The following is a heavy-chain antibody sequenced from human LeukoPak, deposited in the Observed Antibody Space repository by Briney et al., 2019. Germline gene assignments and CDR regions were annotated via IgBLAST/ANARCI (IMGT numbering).Heavy chain of an antibody. CDR2: INHSGST. Sequence: SETLSLTCAVYGGSFSGYYWSWIRQPPGKGLEWIGEINHSGSTNYNPSLKSRATISVDTSKNQFSLKLSSVTAADTAVYYCARVGAVAGMGAFGYWGQGTLVTVSS. CDR1: GGSFSGYY. V-gene: IGHV4-34*01. J-gene: IGHJ4*02. CDR3: ARVGAVAGMGAFGY. D-gene: IGHD6-19*01.